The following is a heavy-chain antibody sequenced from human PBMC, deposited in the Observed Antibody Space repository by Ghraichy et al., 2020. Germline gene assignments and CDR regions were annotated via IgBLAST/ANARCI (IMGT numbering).Heavy chain of an antibody. V-gene: IGHV1-18*01. CDR1: GYTFTSYG. D-gene: IGHD2-2*01. CDR3: VRDQRTYCSSTSCHYYYGMDV. Sequence: ASVKVSCKASGYTFTSYGISWVRQAPGQGLEWMGWISAYNGNTNYAQKLQGRVTMTTDTSTSTAYMELRSLRSDDTAVYYCVRDQRTYCSSTSCHYYYGMDVWGQGTTVTVSS. CDR2: ISAYNGNT. J-gene: IGHJ6*02.